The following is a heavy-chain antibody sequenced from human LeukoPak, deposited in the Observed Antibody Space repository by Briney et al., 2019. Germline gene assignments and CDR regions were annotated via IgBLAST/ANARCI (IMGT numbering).Heavy chain of an antibody. J-gene: IGHJ4*02. Sequence: GGSLRLSCAASGFTVSSNYMSWVRQAPGKGLEWVSSISSSSSYIYYADSVKGRFTISRDNAKNSLYLQMNSLRAEDTAVYYCARDLSVEMATIYFDYWGQGTLVTVSS. CDR1: GFTVSSNY. D-gene: IGHD5-24*01. CDR2: ISSSSSYI. V-gene: IGHV3-21*01. CDR3: ARDLSVEMATIYFDY.